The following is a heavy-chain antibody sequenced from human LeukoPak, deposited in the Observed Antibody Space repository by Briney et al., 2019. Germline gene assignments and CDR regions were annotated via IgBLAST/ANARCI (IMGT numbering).Heavy chain of an antibody. CDR1: GFSLSTRGVG. CDR3: AHRTGRNWFDP. CDR2: IYWDDDK. Sequence: SGPTLLHPTRTLTLTFTFSGFSLSTRGVGVGWIRQPPGKALEWLALIYWDDDKRYSPSLKSRLTITKDTSKNQVVLTMTNMDPVDTATYYCAHRTGRNWFDPWGQGTLVTVSS. J-gene: IGHJ5*02. V-gene: IGHV2-5*02.